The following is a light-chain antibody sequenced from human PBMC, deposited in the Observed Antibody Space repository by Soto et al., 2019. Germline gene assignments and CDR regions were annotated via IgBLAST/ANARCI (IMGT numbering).Light chain of an antibody. CDR1: QSISSF. Sequence: DIQMTQSPSSLSASVGDRVTITCRASQSISSFLNWYQQKPGKAPKLLIYAASVLQSGVPSRFSGSGSGTDFTLTISGLQPEDVATYYCQQSYSTLIFTFGPGTNVDIK. J-gene: IGKJ3*01. CDR2: AAS. V-gene: IGKV1-39*01. CDR3: QQSYSTLIFT.